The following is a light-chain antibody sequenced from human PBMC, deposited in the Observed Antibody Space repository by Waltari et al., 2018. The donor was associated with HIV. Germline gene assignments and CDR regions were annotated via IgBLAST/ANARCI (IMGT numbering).Light chain of an antibody. CDR1: TIGTKR. CDR2: DDS. J-gene: IGLJ3*02. V-gene: IGLV3-21*02. Sequence: SYVLTQSPSVSVAPGQTARITCWGNTIGTKRVHWYQQKPGQAPVLVVYDDSYRPSGVPGRFSGSNSGNAAALTIRKVEVGDEADYFCQVWDSTSDHLWGFGGGSRLTVL. CDR3: QVWDSTSDHLWG.